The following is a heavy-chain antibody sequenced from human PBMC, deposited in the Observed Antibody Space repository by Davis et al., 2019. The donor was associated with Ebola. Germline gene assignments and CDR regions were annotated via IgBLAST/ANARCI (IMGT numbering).Heavy chain of an antibody. Sequence: PGGSLRLSCEGTAFSFSNSDMSWVRPLPGKGLEWDSGITGGDSTYYADSAKGRFTISRDTSKNTLYLQMNSLRAEDTAIYYCVKDSTMMIWWVADYWGQGTLVTVSS. CDR2: ITGGDST. CDR1: AFSFSNSD. V-gene: IGHV3-23*01. D-gene: IGHD3-22*01. J-gene: IGHJ4*02. CDR3: VKDSTMMIWWVADY.